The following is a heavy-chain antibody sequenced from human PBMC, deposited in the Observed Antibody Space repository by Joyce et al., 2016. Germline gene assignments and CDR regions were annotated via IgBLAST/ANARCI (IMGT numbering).Heavy chain of an antibody. J-gene: IGHJ6*03. Sequence: EVQLVQSGAEVKKPGATVKISCKVSGSTFTDYYMHWVQQAPGKGLEWMGLVKPENGETLYAEKFQGRVTITAGTLPDTAYMELSSLRSEDTAVYYCATVDYYYGSGTTRNYYYYMDVWGKGTTVTVSS. CDR2: VKPENGET. D-gene: IGHD3-10*01. V-gene: IGHV1-69-2*01. CDR1: GSTFTDYY. CDR3: ATVDYYYGSGTTRNYYYYMDV.